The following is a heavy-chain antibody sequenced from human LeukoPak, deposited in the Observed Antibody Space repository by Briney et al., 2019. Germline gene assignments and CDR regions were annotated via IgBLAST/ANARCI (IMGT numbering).Heavy chain of an antibody. CDR1: GLTFSMPP. Sequence: GGSLRLSCAASGLTFSMPPMDWVRQAPGKGLEWVAFIQNDGNSKNYADSVKGRFTISRDTSKNTPYLQMNSLRPEDTAVYYCARLLAGSGYARDAFDIWGQGTMVTVSS. D-gene: IGHD3-22*01. V-gene: IGHV3-30*02. CDR2: IQNDGNSK. J-gene: IGHJ3*02. CDR3: ARLLAGSGYARDAFDI.